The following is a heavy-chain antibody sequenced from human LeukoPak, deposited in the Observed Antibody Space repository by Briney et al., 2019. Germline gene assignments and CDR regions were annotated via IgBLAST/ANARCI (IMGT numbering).Heavy chain of an antibody. J-gene: IGHJ6*02. CDR2: TYYRSKWYN. V-gene: IGHV6-1*01. Sequence: SQTLSLTCAISGDSVSSNSAAWNWIRQSPSRGLEWLGRTYYRSKWYNDYAVSVKSRITINPDTSKNQFSLQLNSVTPEDTAVYYCARDFGSVAGTGGYYYYYGMDVWGQGTTVTVSS. CDR3: ARDFGSVAGTGGYYYYYGMDV. D-gene: IGHD6-19*01. CDR1: GDSVSSNSAA.